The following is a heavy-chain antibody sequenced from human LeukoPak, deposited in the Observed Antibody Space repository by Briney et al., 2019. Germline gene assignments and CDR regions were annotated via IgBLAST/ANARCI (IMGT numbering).Heavy chain of an antibody. CDR2: IYTSGST. V-gene: IGHV4-4*07. D-gene: IGHD6-13*01. CDR1: GDSISSYY. Sequence: PSETLSLTCTVSGDSISSYYWSWIRQPAGKGLEWIGRIYTSGSTNYNPSLKSRVTMSVDTSKNQFSLKLSSVTAADTAVYYCAREGTAAGTARSFDYWGQGTLVTVSS. J-gene: IGHJ4*02. CDR3: AREGTAAGTARSFDY.